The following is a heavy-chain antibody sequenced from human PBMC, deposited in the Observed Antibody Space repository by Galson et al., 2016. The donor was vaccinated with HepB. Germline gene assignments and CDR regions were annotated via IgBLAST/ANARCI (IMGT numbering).Heavy chain of an antibody. D-gene: IGHD6-13*01. CDR1: GYTFTSYD. J-gene: IGHJ6*02. V-gene: IGHV1-8*01. CDR2: MNPNSGNT. Sequence: SVKVSCKASGYTFTSYDINWVRQAAGQGLEWMGWMNPNSGNTGYAPKLQGRVTMTRNISISTAYMELSSLRSDDTAVYYCARGLTAAAAYVYHGMDVWGQGTTVTVSS. CDR3: ARGLTAAAAYVYHGMDV.